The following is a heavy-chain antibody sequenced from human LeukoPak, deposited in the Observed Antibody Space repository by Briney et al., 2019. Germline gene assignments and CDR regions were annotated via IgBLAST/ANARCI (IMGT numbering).Heavy chain of an antibody. CDR1: GFSFSAYS. Sequence: PGRSLRLSCAASGFSFSAYSMNWVRQAPGKGLEWVSSISTSSSYIYYADSLKGRFTVSRDNAKNSLFLQMNSLRAEDTALYYCARDREMGKIRNGFDVWGRGTVVCVSS. D-gene: IGHD5-24*01. CDR2: ISTSSSYI. J-gene: IGHJ3*01. CDR3: ARDREMGKIRNGFDV. V-gene: IGHV3-21*01.